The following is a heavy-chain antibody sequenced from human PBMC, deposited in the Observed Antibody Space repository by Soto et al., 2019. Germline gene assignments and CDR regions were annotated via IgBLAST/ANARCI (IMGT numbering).Heavy chain of an antibody. J-gene: IGHJ6*02. CDR2: ISSDGSNK. CDR3: AKIGGHSSSLYFYYPVDV. Sequence: PGGSLRLSCAAPDFTFSKYGMHWVRQAPGKGLEWVAVISSDGSNKDYADSVKGRFTISRDNSKNTLYLQMDSLRAEDTAVFYCAKIGGHSSSLYFYYPVDVWGQGTTVTVSS. CDR1: DFTFSKYG. D-gene: IGHD6-6*01. V-gene: IGHV3-30*18.